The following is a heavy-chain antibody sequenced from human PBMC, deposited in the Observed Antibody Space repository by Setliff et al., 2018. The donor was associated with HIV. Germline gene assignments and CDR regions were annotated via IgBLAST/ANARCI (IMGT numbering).Heavy chain of an antibody. J-gene: IGHJ4*02. CDR1: GYTFTSYA. Sequence: SVKVSCKASGYTFTSYAISWVRQAPGQGPEWMGGIIPIFGKANYAQKLQGRVTITADESTTTAYMELSSLRSEDTAVYYCTLCLNDYGADYWGQGTLVTVSS. V-gene: IGHV1-69*13. CDR2: IIPIFGKA. CDR3: TLCLNDYGADY. D-gene: IGHD4-17*01.